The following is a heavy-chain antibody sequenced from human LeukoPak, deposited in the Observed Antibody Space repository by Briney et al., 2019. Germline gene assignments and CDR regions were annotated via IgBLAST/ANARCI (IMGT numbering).Heavy chain of an antibody. Sequence: GRSLRLSCAASGFTFGSYAMHWVRQAPGKGLEWVAVISYDGSNKYYADSVKGRFTISRDNSKNTLYLQMDSLRAEDTAVYYCARDSGSSWYGGGYFDYWGQGTLVTVSS. CDR1: GFTFGSYA. V-gene: IGHV3-30*04. D-gene: IGHD6-13*01. CDR2: ISYDGSNK. CDR3: ARDSGSSWYGGGYFDY. J-gene: IGHJ4*02.